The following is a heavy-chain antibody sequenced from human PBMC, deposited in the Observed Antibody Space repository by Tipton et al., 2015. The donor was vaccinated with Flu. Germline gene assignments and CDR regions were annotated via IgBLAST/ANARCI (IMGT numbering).Heavy chain of an antibody. D-gene: IGHD3-10*01. CDR2: MYHTGNT. J-gene: IGHJ6*02. Sequence: TLSLTCTVSGDSIRSPYYWGWIRQPPGKGLEWIGNMYHTGNTYYNPSLQSRVTISVDTSKNQFSLRVISVTPADTAVYYCARDQGFGGGLAYDYYLLDVWGQGTSVTVFS. CDR1: GDSIRSPYY. CDR3: ARDQGFGGGLAYDYYLLDV. V-gene: IGHV4-38-2*02.